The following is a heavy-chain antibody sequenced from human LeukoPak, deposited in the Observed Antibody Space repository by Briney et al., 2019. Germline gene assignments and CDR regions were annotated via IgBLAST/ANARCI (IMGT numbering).Heavy chain of an antibody. CDR2: MNPNSGNT. Sequence: GSAVKVSCKACVYTFTSYDINRVRQATGQAREGMGWMNPNSGNTGYAQKFQGRVTMTRNTSISTDYMELSSLRSEGTAVYYCSRWTGDSTVTGFGYWGQGTLVTVSS. CDR1: VYTFTSYD. J-gene: IGHJ4*02. D-gene: IGHD4-17*01. V-gene: IGHV1-8*01. CDR3: SRWTGDSTVTGFGY.